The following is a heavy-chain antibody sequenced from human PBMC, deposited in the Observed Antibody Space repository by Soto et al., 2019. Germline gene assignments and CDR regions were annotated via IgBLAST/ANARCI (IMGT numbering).Heavy chain of an antibody. CDR1: GFTFSTYA. CDR3: AKDRREDIWGSYRSGGDAFDI. CDR2: ISRSGGAT. V-gene: IGHV3-23*01. Sequence: GGSLRLSCAASGFTFSTYAMTWVRQAPGKGLEWVSVISRSGGATYYADSVKGRFTISRDNSKNTLYLQMNSLRADDTAVYYCAKDRREDIWGSYRSGGDAFDIWGQGTMVTVSS. D-gene: IGHD3-16*02. J-gene: IGHJ3*02.